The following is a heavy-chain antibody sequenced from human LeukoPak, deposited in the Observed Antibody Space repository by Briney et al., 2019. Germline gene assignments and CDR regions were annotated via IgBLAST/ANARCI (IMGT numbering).Heavy chain of an antibody. V-gene: IGHV4-39*01. CDR3: ARQQCNGGSCYSRAIWFDP. CDR1: GGSISDTSSD. Sequence: PSPCLSPALTVAGGSISDTSSDWGWIRHPPGKGLDWIRSIYHTGTTYYSTSLKSRVTIPVHTSKNHFSLELSSVTATDTAVYYCARQQCNGGSCYSRAIWFDPWGQGTLVTVSS. D-gene: IGHD2-15*01. CDR2: IYHTGTT. J-gene: IGHJ5*02.